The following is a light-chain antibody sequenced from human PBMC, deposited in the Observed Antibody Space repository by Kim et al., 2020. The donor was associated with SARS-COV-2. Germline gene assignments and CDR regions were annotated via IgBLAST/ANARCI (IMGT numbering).Light chain of an antibody. Sequence: GQRVTISCSGSSSNIGRNTVNCYQQFPGTDPQHLIDTYDRRPSGVSDRVSCSKSGTSASLAIRAPRSEDEADYYCATWDDNLDVWMFGGGTQLTVL. CDR2: TYD. CDR1: SSNIGRNT. J-gene: IGLJ3*02. V-gene: IGLV1-44*01. CDR3: ATWDDNLDVWM.